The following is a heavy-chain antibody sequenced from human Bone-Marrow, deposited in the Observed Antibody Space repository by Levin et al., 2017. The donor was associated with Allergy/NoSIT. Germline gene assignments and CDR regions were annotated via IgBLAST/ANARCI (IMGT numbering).Heavy chain of an antibody. J-gene: IGHJ3*02. CDR1: GGTFSSYA. D-gene: IGHD1-26*01. Sequence: PGESLKISCKASGGTFSSYAISWVRQAPGQGLEWMGGIIPIFGTANYAQKFQGRVTITADESTSTAYMELSSLRSEGTAVYYCACRVAGVVARVAFESWGQGTMVTVSS. CDR2: IIPIFGTA. V-gene: IGHV1-69*01. CDR3: ACRVAGVVARVAFES.